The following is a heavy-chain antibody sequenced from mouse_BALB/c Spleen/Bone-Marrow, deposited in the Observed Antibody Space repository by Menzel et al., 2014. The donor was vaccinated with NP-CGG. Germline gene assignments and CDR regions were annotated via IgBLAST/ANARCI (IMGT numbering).Heavy chain of an antibody. Sequence: QVQLKESEAELVKPGASVKLSCKASGYTFTSYWMHWVKQRPGQGLEWIGEINPSNGRTNYNEKFKSKATLTVDKSSSTAYMQLSSLTSEDSAVYYCARRTTTVVATDYWGQGTTLTVSS. D-gene: IGHD1-1*01. CDR1: GYTFTSYW. CDR2: INPSNGRT. V-gene: IGHV1S81*02. CDR3: ARRTTTVVATDY. J-gene: IGHJ2*01.